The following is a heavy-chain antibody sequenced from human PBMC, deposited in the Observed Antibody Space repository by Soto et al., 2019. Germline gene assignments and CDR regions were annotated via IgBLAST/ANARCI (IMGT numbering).Heavy chain of an antibody. CDR1: GFTVSSHA. CDR2: VTADGGT. D-gene: IGHD2-15*01. CDR3: APHVSCSGGICQYDAFAI. Sequence: EVQVLESGGGLVQPGGSLRLSCEGSGFTVSSHAMTWIRQAPGKGPEWVSTVTADGGTYYADSVKGRFAMSRDTSENTLDLPMNGLGAANPAAYYCAPHVSCSGGICQYDAFAIRGQGTMVTVSS. J-gene: IGHJ3*02. V-gene: IGHV3-23*01.